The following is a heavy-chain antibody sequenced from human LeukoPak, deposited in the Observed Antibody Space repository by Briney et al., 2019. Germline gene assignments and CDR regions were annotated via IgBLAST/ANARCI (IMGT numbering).Heavy chain of an antibody. CDR3: ARLSTVTTSFDY. J-gene: IGHJ4*02. V-gene: IGHV4-59*12. CDR1: GDSISNYC. CDR2: IYYSGTT. D-gene: IGHD4-17*01. Sequence: PSETLSLTCAVSGDSISNYCWSWIRQPPGKGLEWIGCIYYSGTTYYKPSLKTRVTISVDTSKKQFSLKLSSATAADTAVYYCARLSTVTTSFDYWGQGTLVTVSS.